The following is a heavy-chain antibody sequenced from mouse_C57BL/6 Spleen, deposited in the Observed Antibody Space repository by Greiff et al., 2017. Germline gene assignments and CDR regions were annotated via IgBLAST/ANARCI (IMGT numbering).Heavy chain of an antibody. J-gene: IGHJ4*01. D-gene: IGHD1-1*01. V-gene: IGHV1-76*01. CDR1: GYTFTDYY. CDR3: ARTGGSSYYYAMDY. CDR2: IYPGSGNT. Sequence: VQGVASGAELVRPGASVKLSCKASGYTFTDYYINWVKQRPGPGLEWIARIYPGSGNTYYNEKFKGKATLTAEKSSSTAYMQLSSLTSEDSAVYFCARTGGSSYYYAMDYWGQGTSVTVSS.